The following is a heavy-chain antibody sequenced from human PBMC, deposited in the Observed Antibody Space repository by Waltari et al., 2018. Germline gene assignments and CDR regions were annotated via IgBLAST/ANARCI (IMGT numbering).Heavy chain of an antibody. CDR2: IIPILGTT. CDR3: ARDTGSSGYYFDY. J-gene: IGHJ4*02. D-gene: IGHD6-6*01. CDR1: GGTFWSYA. Sequence: QVQLVQSGAEVKKPGSSVKVSCKASGGTFWSYAISWVRQAPGQGLEWMGRIIPILGTTNYAQKFQGRVTITADKSTSTAYMGLSSLRSEDTAVYYCARDTGSSGYYFDYWGQGTLVTVSS. V-gene: IGHV1-69*04.